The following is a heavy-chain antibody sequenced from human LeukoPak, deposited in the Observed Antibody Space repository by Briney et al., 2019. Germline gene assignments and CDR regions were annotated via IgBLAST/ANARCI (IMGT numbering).Heavy chain of an antibody. V-gene: IGHV3-7*01. Sequence: GGSLRLSCAASGFTFISYWMSWVRQAPGKGLEWVANIKYDGSEKYYVDSVKGRFNISRDNAKSSLSLQMNSLRVEDTAIYYCAGNKRGDSWGQGTLVTVST. CDR3: AGNKRGDS. CDR1: GFTFISYW. D-gene: IGHD1-1*01. CDR2: IKYDGSEK. J-gene: IGHJ4*02.